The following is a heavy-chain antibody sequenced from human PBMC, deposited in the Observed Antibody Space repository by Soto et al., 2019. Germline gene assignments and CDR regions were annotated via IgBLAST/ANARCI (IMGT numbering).Heavy chain of an antibody. V-gene: IGHV3-30*18. CDR2: ITYDGSFQ. D-gene: IGHD1-7*01. CDR3: AKDRVGGTFYTPLAF. CDR1: GFNFANYG. Sequence: GGSLRLSCQASGFNFANYGMHWVRQAPAKGLEWVEVITYDGSFQYYSDPAMDRFAISSVNSKNTLPLHLNDLKPEDTAVYHCAKDRVGGTFYTPLAFWGQGTLVTVSS. J-gene: IGHJ4*02.